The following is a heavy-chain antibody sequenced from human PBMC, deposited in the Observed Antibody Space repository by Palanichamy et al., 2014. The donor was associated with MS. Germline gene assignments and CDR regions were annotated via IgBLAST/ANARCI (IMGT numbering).Heavy chain of an antibody. D-gene: IGHD7-27*01. CDR2: LDPDDSFT. J-gene: IGHJ4*02. CDR3: ARFPSHPLLPPGYFDF. Sequence: EVKLVQSGAEVKKPGESLRISCQASGYNFTNYWISWVRQMPGRRPEWMGRLDPDDSFTNYNPSFEGHVTISVDKSVNTTYLHWDSLKASDTAMYFCARFPSHPLLPPGYFDFWGQGTLVIVSS. CDR1: GYNFTNYW. V-gene: IGHV5-10-1*03.